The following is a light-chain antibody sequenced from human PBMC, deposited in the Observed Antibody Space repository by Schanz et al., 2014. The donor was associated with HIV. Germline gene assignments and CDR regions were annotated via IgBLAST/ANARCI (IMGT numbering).Light chain of an antibody. V-gene: IGLV2-23*02. J-gene: IGLJ3*02. CDR3: CSYAGSYFFWV. CDR1: SSDIGSYNL. Sequence: QSALTQPASVSGSPGQSITISCTGTSSDIGSYNLVSWYQQHPGKAPKLMIYEVSKRPSGVPDRFSGSKSGNTASLSISGLQAEDEADYYCCSYAGSYFFWVFGGGTKLTVL. CDR2: EVS.